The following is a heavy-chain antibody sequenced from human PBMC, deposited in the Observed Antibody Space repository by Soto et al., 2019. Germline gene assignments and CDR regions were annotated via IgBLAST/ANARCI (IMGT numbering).Heavy chain of an antibody. CDR3: ATTRGIAAAGTSPLFDY. V-gene: IGHV1-69*13. CDR2: IIPIFGTA. Sequence: SVKVSCKASGGTFSSYAISWVRQAPGQGLEWMGGIIPIFGTANYAQKFQGRVTITADESTSTAYMELSSLRSEDTAVYYCATTRGIAAAGTSPLFDYWGQGTLVTVSS. D-gene: IGHD6-13*01. CDR1: GGTFSSYA. J-gene: IGHJ4*02.